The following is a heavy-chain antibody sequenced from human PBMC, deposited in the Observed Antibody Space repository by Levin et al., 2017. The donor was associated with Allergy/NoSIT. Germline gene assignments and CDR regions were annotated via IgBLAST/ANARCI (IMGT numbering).Heavy chain of an antibody. CDR2: IYWEDDK. CDR3: AHRRPPLAGDWFDP. Sequence: SFPPLFPPPPPLPLPFPFSFLSLSTSRVGVGWIRQPPTKALEWLALIYWEDDKYYTPSLESRLTITKDTATNQVVLTMTNMDPADTATYYCAHRRPPLAGDWFDPWGQGLLVTVSS. V-gene: IGHV2-5*02. CDR1: FLSLSTSRVG. J-gene: IGHJ5*02.